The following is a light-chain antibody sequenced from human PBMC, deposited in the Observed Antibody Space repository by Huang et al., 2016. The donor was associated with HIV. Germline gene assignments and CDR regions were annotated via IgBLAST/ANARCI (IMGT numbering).Light chain of an antibody. J-gene: IGKJ3*01. V-gene: IGKV1-12*01. CDR2: AAS. Sequence: DIQMTQSPSSVSASVGDRVTITCRASQGISRSLAWYKQIAGKAPNLLIYAASSLQSGVPSRFSGSGSGTDFTLTISSLQPEDFATYYCQHTNSPFTFGPGTKVDFK. CDR1: QGISRS. CDR3: QHTNSPFT.